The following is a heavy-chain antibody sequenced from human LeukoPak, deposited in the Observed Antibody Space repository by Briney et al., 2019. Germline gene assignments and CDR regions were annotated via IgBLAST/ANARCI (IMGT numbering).Heavy chain of an antibody. D-gene: IGHD3-22*01. Sequence: GASVKVSCKTSGYTFRNYGITWVRQAPGQGREWLGWISTFNGHTKYTQSLRDRVTLTTDTSTSTIYMEVRSLRSDDTAVYYCAKGRVVYYDTTGYRPDDSFDVWGQGTMVTVSS. CDR3: AKGRVVYYDTTGYRPDDSFDV. V-gene: IGHV1-18*01. J-gene: IGHJ3*01. CDR2: ISTFNGHT. CDR1: GYTFRNYG.